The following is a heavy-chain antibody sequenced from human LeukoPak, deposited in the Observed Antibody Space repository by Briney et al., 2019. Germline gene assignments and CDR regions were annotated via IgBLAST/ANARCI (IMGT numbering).Heavy chain of an antibody. CDR2: IKEDGSQK. V-gene: IGHV3-7*01. CDR3: ARDRKDIVVVPAPDV. D-gene: IGHD2-2*01. CDR1: RFTFSSYW. J-gene: IGHJ6*04. Sequence: GGSLRLSCAASRFTFSSYWMSWVRQAPGKGLEWVANIKEDGSQKYYLDSLKGRFTISRDNAKNSLYLQMNSLRAEDTAVYYCARDRKDIVVVPAPDVWGKGTTVTVSS.